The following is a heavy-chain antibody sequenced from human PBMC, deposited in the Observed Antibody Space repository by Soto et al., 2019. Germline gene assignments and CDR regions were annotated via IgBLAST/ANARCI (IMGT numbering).Heavy chain of an antibody. Sequence: QVQLVKSGAGVKKPGASVKVSCKASGYTFTSSGMSWVRQAPGQGLEWMGWISAHTGSSEYAQRFQGRVTMTTDRSTSTAYMELRSLRSDDTAVYYCARAFFYQGSDSRGYSFDAFDFWGPGTLVTVSS. J-gene: IGHJ3*01. CDR3: ARAFFYQGSDSRGYSFDAFDF. CDR1: GYTFTSSG. V-gene: IGHV1-18*01. CDR2: ISAHTGSS. D-gene: IGHD3-22*01.